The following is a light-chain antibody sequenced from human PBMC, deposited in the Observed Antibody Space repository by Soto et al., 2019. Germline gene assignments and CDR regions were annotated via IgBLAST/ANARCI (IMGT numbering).Light chain of an antibody. CDR3: QQANSVPFT. CDR1: QHISTW. J-gene: IGKJ2*01. Sequence: DIQMTQSPSYVSESLGDRVTITCRASQHISTWLVWYQQKPGKAPQLLLYAASSLQTGVPSRFSGSGSGTDFSLTISSQQPEESATYYCQQANSVPFTFGQGTRLEI. CDR2: AAS. V-gene: IGKV1-12*01.